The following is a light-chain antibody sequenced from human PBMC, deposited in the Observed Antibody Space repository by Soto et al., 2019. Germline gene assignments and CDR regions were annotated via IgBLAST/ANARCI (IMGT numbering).Light chain of an antibody. J-gene: IGKJ1*01. V-gene: IGKV1-39*01. Sequence: DIQMTQSPSSLSASIGDRVTITCRASQSVTSNLNWYQQKFGETPKLLMYAASNLQGGVPSRFSGSGSGTDFTLTISSLQSEDFAVYYCQQYNNWPRTFGQGTKVEIK. CDR2: AAS. CDR3: QQYNNWPRT. CDR1: QSVTSN.